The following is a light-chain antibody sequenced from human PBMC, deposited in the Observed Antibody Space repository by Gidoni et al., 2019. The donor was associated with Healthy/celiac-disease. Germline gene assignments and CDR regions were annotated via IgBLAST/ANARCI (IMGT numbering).Light chain of an antibody. J-gene: IGKJ2*01. CDR3: HQYGSSPRT. CDR2: GAS. Sequence: IVFTQSLGTLSSSPGERATLSCRVRTSISNNYLTWYQQRPGQAPRLLIYGASSRATGIPDRFSGSGSGTDFTLTISRLEPEDFAVYYCHQYGSSPRTFGQGTKLEIK. CDR1: TSISNNY. V-gene: IGKV3-20*01.